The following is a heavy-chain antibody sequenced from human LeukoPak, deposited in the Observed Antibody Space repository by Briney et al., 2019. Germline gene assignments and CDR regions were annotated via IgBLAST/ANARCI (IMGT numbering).Heavy chain of an antibody. CDR1: GFTFSDHY. CDR3: ARAFYGSGSLDY. CDR2: IRNKANSYTT. J-gene: IGHJ4*02. V-gene: IGHV3-72*01. D-gene: IGHD3-10*01. Sequence: GGSLRLSCAASGFTFSDHYMDWVRQAPGKGLEWVGRIRNKANSYTTEYAASVKGRFTISRDDSKNSLYLQMNSLKTEDTAVYYCARAFYGSGSLDYWGQGTLVTVSS.